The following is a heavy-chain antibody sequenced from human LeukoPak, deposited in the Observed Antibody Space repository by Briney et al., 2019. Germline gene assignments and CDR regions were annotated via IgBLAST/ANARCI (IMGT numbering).Heavy chain of an antibody. J-gene: IGHJ6*03. Sequence: ASVKGSCKASGCTFTSYGISWVRQAPGQGLEWMGWISAYNGNTNYAQKLQGRVTMTTDTSTSTAYMELRSLRSDDTAVYYCARGRGDRIAARSYYYYMDVWGKGTTVTVSS. V-gene: IGHV1-18*01. CDR3: ARGRGDRIAARSYYYYMDV. CDR1: GCTFTSYG. D-gene: IGHD6-6*01. CDR2: ISAYNGNT.